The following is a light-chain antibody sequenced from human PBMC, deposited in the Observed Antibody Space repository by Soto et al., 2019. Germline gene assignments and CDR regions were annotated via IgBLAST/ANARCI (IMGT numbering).Light chain of an antibody. CDR1: QSVSTNY. CDR3: QQDCSSPPT. Sequence: EIVLTQSPGTLSLSPGERATLSCRASQSVSTNYLAWYQRKPGQAPRLLIYVASSSATDIPARFSGSGSGTDFTLTITRLRPEDFAVYYCQQDCSSPPTFGQGTKVEIK. J-gene: IGKJ1*01. CDR2: VAS. V-gene: IGKV3-20*01.